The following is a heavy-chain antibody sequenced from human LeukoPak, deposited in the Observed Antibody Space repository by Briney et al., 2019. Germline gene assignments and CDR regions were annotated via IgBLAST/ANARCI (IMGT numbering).Heavy chain of an antibody. CDR3: ATIVGASYVDY. CDR1: GGSISSGSYS. Sequence: PSETLSLTCAVSGGSISSGSYSWNCIRQPPGKGLEWIGYIYYSGSAYYNPSLKNRFTISVDTSKNQFSLKLSSVTAADTAVYYCATIVGASYVDYWGQGTLVTVSS. D-gene: IGHD1-26*01. CDR2: IYYSGSA. J-gene: IGHJ4*02. V-gene: IGHV4-30-4*07.